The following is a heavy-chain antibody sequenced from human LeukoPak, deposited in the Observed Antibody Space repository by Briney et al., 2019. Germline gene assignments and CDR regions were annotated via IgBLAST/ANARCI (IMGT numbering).Heavy chain of an antibody. Sequence: GGSLRLSCAASGFTFDDYAMHWVRQAPGKGLEWVAVIAYDGSNIHYADSVKGRFTISRDNSKKTLYLQMNSLRAEDTAVYYCAKTPRYIAARQSHFDYWGQGTLVTVSS. CDR3: AKTPRYIAARQSHFDY. CDR2: IAYDGSNI. D-gene: IGHD6-6*01. V-gene: IGHV3-30*18. J-gene: IGHJ4*02. CDR1: GFTFDDYA.